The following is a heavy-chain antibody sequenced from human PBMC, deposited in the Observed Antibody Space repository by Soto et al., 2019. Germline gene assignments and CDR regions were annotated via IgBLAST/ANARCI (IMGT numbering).Heavy chain of an antibody. CDR1: GYTFTSYG. CDR2: ISAYNGNT. CDR3: ARVGAPEYSSSPLCDY. V-gene: IGHV1-18*01. J-gene: IGHJ4*02. Sequence: ASVKVSCKASGYTFTSYGISWVRQAPGQGLEWMGWISAYNGNTNYAQKLQGRVTMTTDTSTSTAYMELRSLRSDDTAVSYCARVGAPEYSSSPLCDYWGQGTLVTVSS. D-gene: IGHD6-6*01.